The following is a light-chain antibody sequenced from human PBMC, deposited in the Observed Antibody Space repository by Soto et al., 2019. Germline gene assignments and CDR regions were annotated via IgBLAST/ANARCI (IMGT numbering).Light chain of an antibody. CDR2: TNN. V-gene: IGLV1-44*01. CDR1: SSNIGGNT. Sequence: QSVLTQPPSASGTPGQRVTISCAGSSSNIGGNTVNWYQKLPGTAPKLLIHTNNQRRSGVPDRFSGSKSGTSASLAISGLRSEDEADYYCAAWDDSLNAGVFGGGTKVTVL. CDR3: AAWDDSLNAGV. J-gene: IGLJ3*02.